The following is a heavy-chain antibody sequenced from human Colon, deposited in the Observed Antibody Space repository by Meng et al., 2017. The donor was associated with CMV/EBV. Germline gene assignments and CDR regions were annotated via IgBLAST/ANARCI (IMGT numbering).Heavy chain of an antibody. V-gene: IGHV4-34*01. CDR3: ASILFAAAAGGWGGY. CDR1: GGPFSGSY. D-gene: IGHD6-13*01. J-gene: IGHJ4*02. Sequence: GAELFKPSHHLSSPCAVSGGPFSGSYVGWIRQPPGKGLEWMGEINHSGSTNYNPSLKSRVTISVDTSKNQFSLKLSSVTAADTAVYYCASILFAAAAGGWGGYWGQGTLVTVSS. CDR2: INHSGST.